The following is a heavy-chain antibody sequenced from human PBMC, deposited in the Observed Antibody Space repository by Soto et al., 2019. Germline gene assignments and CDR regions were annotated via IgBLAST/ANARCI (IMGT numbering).Heavy chain of an antibody. Sequence: VGSLRHSCAASGFPCSSYAMSWVRQAPGKGLEWVSAISGSGGSTYYADSVKGRFTISRDNSKNTLYLQMNSLRAEDTAVYYCANCIAAGGLLVYYGMDVWGQGTTVTVSS. D-gene: IGHD6-13*01. V-gene: IGHV3-23*01. CDR3: ANCIAAGGLLVYYGMDV. CDR2: ISGSGGST. CDR1: GFPCSSYA. J-gene: IGHJ6*02.